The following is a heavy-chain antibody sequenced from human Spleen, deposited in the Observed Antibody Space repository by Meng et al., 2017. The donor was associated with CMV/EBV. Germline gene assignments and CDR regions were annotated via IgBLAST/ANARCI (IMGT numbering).Heavy chain of an antibody. CDR3: AREGYYYDSGAYYGH. CDR1: GITFSSYS. J-gene: IGHJ4*02. Sequence: GESLKISCAASGITFSSYSMNWVRQAPGKGLEWVSSISTSSTYIYYADSVKGRFTISRDNAKNSLYLQMNSLRAEDTAVYYCAREGYYYDSGAYYGHWGQGTLVTVSS. D-gene: IGHD3-22*01. V-gene: IGHV3-21*01. CDR2: ISTSSTYI.